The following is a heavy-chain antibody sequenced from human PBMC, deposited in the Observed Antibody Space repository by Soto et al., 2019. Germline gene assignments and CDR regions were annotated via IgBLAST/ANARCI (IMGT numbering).Heavy chain of an antibody. CDR3: ARHPNNGSLGY. D-gene: IGHD5-12*01. CDR1: GGSISHSSSYY. CDR2: VYYTGDT. Sequence: SETLSLTCTVSGGSISHSSSYYWDWIRQPPGKGLEWIGSVYYTGDTYYGPSLKSRVTLFVDASKNQFSLRLSSVTASDTATYFCARHPNNGSLGYWGHGILVTVS. V-gene: IGHV4-39*01. J-gene: IGHJ4*01.